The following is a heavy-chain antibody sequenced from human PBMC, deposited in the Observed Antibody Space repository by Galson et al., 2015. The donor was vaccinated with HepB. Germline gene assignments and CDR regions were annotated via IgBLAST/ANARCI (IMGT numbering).Heavy chain of an antibody. J-gene: IGHJ5*02. CDR2: ISSSSSTI. CDR1: GFTFSSYS. V-gene: IGHV3-48*01. CDR3: ARVSEWLRFRWFDP. D-gene: IGHD5-12*01. Sequence: SLRLSCAASGFTFSSYSMNWVRQAPGKGLEWVSYISSSSSTIYYADSVKGRFTISRDNAKNSLYLQLNSLRAEDTAVYYCARVSEWLRFRWFDPWGQGTLVTVSS.